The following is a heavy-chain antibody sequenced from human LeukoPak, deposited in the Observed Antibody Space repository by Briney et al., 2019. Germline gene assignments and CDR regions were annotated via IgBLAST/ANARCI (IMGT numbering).Heavy chain of an antibody. Sequence: PSETLSLTCTVSGGSISSYYWNWIRQPPGKGLEWIGYIYYSGSTNYNPSLKSRVTISVDTSKNQFSLRLSSVTAADTAVHYCARGLSGYSYGYYFDYWGQGTLFTVSS. CDR2: IYYSGST. V-gene: IGHV4-59*01. CDR3: ARGLSGYSYGYYFDY. CDR1: GGSISSYY. D-gene: IGHD5-18*01. J-gene: IGHJ4*02.